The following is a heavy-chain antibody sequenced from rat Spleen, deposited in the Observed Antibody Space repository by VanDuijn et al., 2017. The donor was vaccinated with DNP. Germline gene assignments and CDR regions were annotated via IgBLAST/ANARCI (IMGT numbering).Heavy chain of an antibody. V-gene: IGHV3-1*01. Sequence: EVQLQESGSGLVKPSQSLSLTCSVTGYSITSNYWGWIRKFPGNKMEYIGHISYSGSSNYNPSLKGRIAITNDTSKNHFFLHLNSGTTEDTATYYCARWTRYFDYWGQGVMVTVSS. J-gene: IGHJ2*01. CDR2: ISYSGSS. D-gene: IGHD1-7*01. CDR1: GYSITSNY. CDR3: ARWTRYFDY.